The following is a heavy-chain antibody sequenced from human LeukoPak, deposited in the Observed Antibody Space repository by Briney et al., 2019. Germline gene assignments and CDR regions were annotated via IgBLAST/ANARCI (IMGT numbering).Heavy chain of an antibody. Sequence: GGPLRLSCAASGFTFSSYNMNWVRQAPGKGLEWVSFISSSSTYIYNADSVKGRFTISRDNARNSLDLQMNGLRAEDTAVYYCARAEMIYNSGWLYYFDYWGQGTLVTVSS. D-gene: IGHD6-19*01. J-gene: IGHJ4*02. CDR1: GFTFSSYN. V-gene: IGHV3-21*01. CDR2: ISSSSTYI. CDR3: ARAEMIYNSGWLYYFDY.